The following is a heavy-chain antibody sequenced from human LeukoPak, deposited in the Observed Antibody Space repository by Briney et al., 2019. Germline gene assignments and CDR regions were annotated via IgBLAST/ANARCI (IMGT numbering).Heavy chain of an antibody. V-gene: IGHV3-23*01. J-gene: IGHJ6*03. D-gene: IGHD3-10*01. CDR1: GFTFSSYA. CDR3: VKFRGIQHYNYHMDV. CDR2: LTGSGGNT. Sequence: GGSLRLSCAASGFTFSSYAMSWVRQAPGKGLEWVSGLTGSGGNTYYADSVKGRFTISRDNSKSTLSLQMNRLRAEDAAVYYCVKFRGIQHYNYHMDVWGKGTTVTVSS.